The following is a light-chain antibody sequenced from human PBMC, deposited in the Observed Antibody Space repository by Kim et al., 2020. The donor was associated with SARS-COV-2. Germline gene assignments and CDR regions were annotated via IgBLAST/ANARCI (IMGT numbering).Light chain of an antibody. Sequence: SPGERATLSCRASQSVSSYLAWYQQKPGQAPRLLIYDASNRATGIPARFSGSGSGTDFTLTISSLEPEDFAVYYCQQSSNWPPMTFGQGTKVDIK. J-gene: IGKJ1*01. CDR1: QSVSSY. V-gene: IGKV3-11*01. CDR2: DAS. CDR3: QQSSNWPPMT.